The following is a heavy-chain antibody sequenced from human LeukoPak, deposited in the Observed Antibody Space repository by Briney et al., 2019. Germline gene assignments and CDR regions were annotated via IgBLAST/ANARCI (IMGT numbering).Heavy chain of an antibody. Sequence: PSETLSLTCTVSGGSISSYYWSWIRQPPGKGLEWIGYIYYSGSTNYNPSLKSRVTISVDTSKNQFSLKLSSVTAADTAVYYCARAGLAAAGMGDYWGQGTLVTVSS. CDR2: IYYSGST. CDR3: ARAGLAAAGMGDY. CDR1: GGSISSYY. V-gene: IGHV4-59*01. D-gene: IGHD6-13*01. J-gene: IGHJ4*02.